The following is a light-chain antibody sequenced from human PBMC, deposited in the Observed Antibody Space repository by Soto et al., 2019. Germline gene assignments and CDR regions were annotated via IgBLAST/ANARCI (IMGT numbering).Light chain of an antibody. J-gene: IGKJ4*01. V-gene: IGKV1-27*01. CDR2: AAS. Sequence: DIQMTQSPSSLSASLGDRVTITCRASQGIRNYLAWYQQKPGKVPKLLIYAASTLQSGVPSRFSGTGSGTEFTLTISSLQPEDVATYYCQKYNSAALTFGGGTKVEIK. CDR1: QGIRNY. CDR3: QKYNSAALT.